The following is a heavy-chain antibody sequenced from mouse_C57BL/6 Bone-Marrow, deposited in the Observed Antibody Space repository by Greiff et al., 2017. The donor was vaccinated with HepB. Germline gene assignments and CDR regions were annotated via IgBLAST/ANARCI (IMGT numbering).Heavy chain of an antibody. Sequence: EVKLMESGGGLVKPGGSLKLSCAASGFTFSSYAMSWVRQTPEKRLEWVATISSGGSYTYYPDSVKGRFTISRDNAKNTLYLQMSSLKSEDTAMYYCARPSKLGRFAYWGQGTLVTVSA. D-gene: IGHD4-1*01. CDR3: ARPSKLGRFAY. J-gene: IGHJ3*01. CDR2: ISSGGSYT. V-gene: IGHV5-6*03. CDR1: GFTFSSYA.